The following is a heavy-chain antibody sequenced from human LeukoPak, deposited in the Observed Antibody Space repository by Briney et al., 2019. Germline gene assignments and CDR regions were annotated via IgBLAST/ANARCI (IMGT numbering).Heavy chain of an antibody. D-gene: IGHD3-22*01. J-gene: IGHJ4*02. CDR2: MWYDGSNK. Sequence: PGGSLRLSCAASGFTFSSYAMSWVRQAPGKGLEWVAVMWYDGSNKYYADSVKGRFTISRDNSKNTLYLQMNSLRAEDTAVYYCARDFSSGYDSSGYWNRGQGTLVTVSS. V-gene: IGHV3-33*08. CDR3: ARDFSSGYDSSGYWN. CDR1: GFTFSSYA.